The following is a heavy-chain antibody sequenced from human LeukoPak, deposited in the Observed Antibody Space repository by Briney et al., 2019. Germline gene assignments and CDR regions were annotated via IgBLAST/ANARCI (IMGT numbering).Heavy chain of an antibody. CDR3: ARDGIGYYYDKGDFV. V-gene: IGHV3-21*01. Sequence: GSLRLSCAVSGLTFSSYSMNWVRQAPGKWLEWVSSISSSSSYIYYADSVKGRFTISRDNAKNSLYLQMNSLRAEDTAVYYCARDGIGYYYDKGDFVWGQGTTVTVSS. J-gene: IGHJ6*02. D-gene: IGHD3-22*01. CDR1: GLTFSSYS. CDR2: ISSSSSYI.